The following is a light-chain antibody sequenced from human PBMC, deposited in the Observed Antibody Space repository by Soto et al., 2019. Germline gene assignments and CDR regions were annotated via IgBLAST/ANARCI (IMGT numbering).Light chain of an antibody. CDR1: SSDVGSYKY. J-gene: IGLJ2*01. V-gene: IGLV2-14*01. Sequence: QSALTQPASVSGSPGQSITISCTGTSSDVGSYKYVSWYQHYPGKAPKLIIYEVSNRPSGVSDRFSGSKSGNTASLTISGLQAEDEADYYCISYTTSSTVVFGGGTQLT. CDR3: ISYTTSSTVV. CDR2: EVS.